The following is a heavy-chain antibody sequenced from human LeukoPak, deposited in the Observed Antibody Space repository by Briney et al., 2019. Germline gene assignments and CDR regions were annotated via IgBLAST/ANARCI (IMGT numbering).Heavy chain of an antibody. D-gene: IGHD6-19*01. Sequence: GGSLRLSCAVSGFTFSDHYMDWVRQAPGKGLEWVAVISYDGINKYYADSVKGRFTISRDNSKNTLYLQMSSLRAEDTAVYYCASHRSGWYLPPFDFWGQGTLVTVSS. V-gene: IGHV3-30-3*01. CDR3: ASHRSGWYLPPFDF. CDR1: GFTFSDHY. J-gene: IGHJ4*02. CDR2: ISYDGINK.